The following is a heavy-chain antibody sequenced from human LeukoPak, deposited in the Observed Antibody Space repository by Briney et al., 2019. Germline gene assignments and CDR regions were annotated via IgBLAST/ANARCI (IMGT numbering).Heavy chain of an antibody. CDR3: ARGNPERTDAFDI. D-gene: IGHD1-14*01. V-gene: IGHV3-74*01. Sequence: GGSLRLSCAASGFTFSSYAMSWVRQAPGKGLVWVSRINSDGSSTSYADSVKGRFTISRDNAKNTLYLQMNSLRAEDTAVYYCARGNPERTDAFDIWGQGTMVTASS. J-gene: IGHJ3*02. CDR2: INSDGSST. CDR1: GFTFSSYA.